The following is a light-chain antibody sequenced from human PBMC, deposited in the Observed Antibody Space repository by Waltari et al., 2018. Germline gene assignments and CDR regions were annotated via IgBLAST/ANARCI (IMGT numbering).Light chain of an antibody. J-gene: IGKJ2*03. CDR3: QQYYSTPYS. CDR1: PSILYSSHNKNY. V-gene: IGKV4-1*01. Sequence: DIVMTQSPDSLAVSLGERATINCKSSPSILYSSHNKNYLAWFQQNPGQPPKLLIYWASTRKSGVPDRFSGSGSGTDFTLTISSLQAEDVAVYYCQQYYSTPYSFGQGTKLEIK. CDR2: WAS.